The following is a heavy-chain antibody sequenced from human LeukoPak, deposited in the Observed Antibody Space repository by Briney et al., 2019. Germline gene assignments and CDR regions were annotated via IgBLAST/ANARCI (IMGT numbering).Heavy chain of an antibody. J-gene: IGHJ3*02. Sequence: GGSLRLSCAASGFTVSSNYMSWVRQAPGKGLEWVSSISRRSSYIYYGDSVKGRFTISRDNAKNSLYLQMNSLRAEDTAVYYCARDGGSSETERADAFDIWGQGTMVTVSS. CDR3: ARDGGSSETERADAFDI. V-gene: IGHV3-21*01. CDR1: GFTVSSNY. CDR2: ISRRSSYI. D-gene: IGHD1-26*01.